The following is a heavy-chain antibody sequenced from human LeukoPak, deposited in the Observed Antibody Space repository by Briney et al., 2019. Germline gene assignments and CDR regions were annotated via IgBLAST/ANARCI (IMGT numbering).Heavy chain of an antibody. V-gene: IGHV4-30-4*01. CDR2: IYYSGST. CDR1: GGSISSGDYY. J-gene: IGHJ5*02. CDR3: ARVLTTDWFDP. Sequence: SQTLSLTCTVSGGSISSGDYYRSWIRQPPGKGLEWIGYIYYSGSTYYNPSLKSRVTISVDTSKNQFSLKLSSVTAADTAVYYCARVLTTDWFDPWGQGTLVTVSS. D-gene: IGHD4-11*01.